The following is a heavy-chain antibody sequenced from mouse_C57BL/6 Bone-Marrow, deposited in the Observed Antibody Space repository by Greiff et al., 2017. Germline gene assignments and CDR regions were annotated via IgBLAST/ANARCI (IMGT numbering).Heavy chain of an antibody. D-gene: IGHD3-2*02. CDR2: INPSSGYT. J-gene: IGHJ3*01. V-gene: IGHV1-4*01. Sequence: VQLQESGAELARPGASVKMSCKASGYTFTSYTMHWVKQRPGQGLEWIGYINPSSGYTKYNQKFKDKATLTADKSSSTAYMQLSSLTSEDSAVYYCARPTAQAFAYWGQGTLVTVSA. CDR1: GYTFTSYT. CDR3: ARPTAQAFAY.